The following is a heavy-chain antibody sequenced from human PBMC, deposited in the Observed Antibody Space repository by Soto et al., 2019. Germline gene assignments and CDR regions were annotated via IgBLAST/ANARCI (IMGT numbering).Heavy chain of an antibody. J-gene: IGHJ3*02. V-gene: IGHV3-30*03. CDR1: GVTFSGYG. CDR3: FQPGHCRGGTCNALFDI. D-gene: IGHD1-7*01. CDR2: ISYDGSNK. Sequence: LRLSSEAAGVTFSGYGLHWVRQAPGKGQEWVAVISYDGSNKYYADSVKGRFTISRDNSKNTLYLQMDSLRDDDTAIYYFFQPGHCRGGTCNALFDIWGKGTTVPVSS.